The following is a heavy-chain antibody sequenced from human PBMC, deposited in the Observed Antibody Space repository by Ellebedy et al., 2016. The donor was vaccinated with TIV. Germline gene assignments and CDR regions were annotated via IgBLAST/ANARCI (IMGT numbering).Heavy chain of an antibody. CDR1: GFTFSTYS. CDR2: ISSNSNYI. V-gene: IGHV3-21*04. J-gene: IGHJ4*02. CDR3: ARDPNYSGWYQFDF. Sequence: GESLKISCAASGFTFSTYSMNWVRQAPGKGLGWVSSISSNSNYIYYADSVKGRFTISRDNAEKFVYLQMNSLRVEDTALYYCARDPNYSGWYQFDFWGQGALVIVSS. D-gene: IGHD6-19*01.